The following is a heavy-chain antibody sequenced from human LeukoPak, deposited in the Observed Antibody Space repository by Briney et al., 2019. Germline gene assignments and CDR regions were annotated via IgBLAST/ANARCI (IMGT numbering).Heavy chain of an antibody. CDR3: ARLDCGGDCDRYYFDY. CDR2: IYPGDSDT. Sequence: GESLKISCKGSGSSFTSYWIGWVRQMPGKGLEWMGIIYPGDSDTRYGPSFQGQVTISADKSISTAYLQWSSLKASDTAMYYCARLDCGGDCDRYYFDYWGQGTLVTVSS. D-gene: IGHD2-21*02. J-gene: IGHJ4*02. V-gene: IGHV5-51*01. CDR1: GSSFTSYW.